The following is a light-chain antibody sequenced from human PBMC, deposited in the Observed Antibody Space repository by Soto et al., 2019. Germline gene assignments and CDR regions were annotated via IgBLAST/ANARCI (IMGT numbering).Light chain of an antibody. CDR3: LQDYNYPRT. Sequence: AIQMTQSPSSLSASVGDRVTITCRASQGIRNDLGWYQQKPGKAPNLLIYAASNLESGVPSRFSGSGSGIDFTLTISSLQPEDFATYYCLQDYNYPRTFGQGTKVEIK. CDR2: AAS. V-gene: IGKV1-6*01. CDR1: QGIRND. J-gene: IGKJ1*01.